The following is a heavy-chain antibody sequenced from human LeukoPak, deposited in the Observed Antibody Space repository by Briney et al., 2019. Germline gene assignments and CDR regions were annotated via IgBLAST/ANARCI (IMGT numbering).Heavy chain of an antibody. CDR2: IIPHKGNT. J-gene: IGHJ4*02. D-gene: IGHD6-19*01. Sequence: ASVKVSCKASGYTFSNYGISWVRQAPGQGLEWMGWIIPHKGNTNYAQKFQRRVTMTKDTSTSTAYMKLMSLRSDDTALYYCARYRSSSDLWGQGTLVTVSS. V-gene: IGHV1-18*01. CDR1: GYTFSNYG. CDR3: ARYRSSSDL.